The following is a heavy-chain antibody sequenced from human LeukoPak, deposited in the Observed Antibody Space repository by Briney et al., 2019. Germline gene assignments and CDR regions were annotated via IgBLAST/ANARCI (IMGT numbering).Heavy chain of an antibody. CDR2: ISSNGGSI. CDR3: ARDTCGRGSGWHLYWYFDL. D-gene: IGHD6-19*01. J-gene: IGHJ2*01. Sequence: GGSLRLSCAASGFTFSAYWMTWVRQAPGKELEYVSAISSNGGSIHYANSVKGRFTISRDNSKNTLYLQMDSLRAEDMAVYYCARDTCGRGSGWHLYWYFDLWGRGTLVTVSS. V-gene: IGHV3-64*01. CDR1: GFTFSAYW.